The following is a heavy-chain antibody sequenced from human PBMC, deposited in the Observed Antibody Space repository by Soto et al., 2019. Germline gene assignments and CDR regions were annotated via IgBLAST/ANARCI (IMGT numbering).Heavy chain of an antibody. CDR3: ARDSGYGSGASVTHYLDY. CDR2: ISSSSYI. D-gene: IGHD3-10*01. V-gene: IGHV3-21*01. Sequence: PGGSLRVSCAASGSTFSSYSMNWVRQAPGKGLEWVSSISSSSYIYYADSVKGRFTISRDNAKNSLYLQMDSLRAEDTAVYYCARDSGYGSGASVTHYLDYSCHGTLVTVSS. CDR1: GSTFSSYS. J-gene: IGHJ4*01.